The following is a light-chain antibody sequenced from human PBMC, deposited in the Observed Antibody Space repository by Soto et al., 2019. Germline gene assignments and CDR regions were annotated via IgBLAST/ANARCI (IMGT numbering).Light chain of an antibody. V-gene: IGLV2-14*01. CDR2: NVS. CDR1: SSDIGGYNY. J-gene: IGLJ2*01. Sequence: QSVLTQPASVSGSPGQSITISCTGTSSDIGGYNYVSWYQQHPGKAPKLKIYNVSNRPSGVSNRFSGSKSGNTASLTISGLQAEDEADYYCSSYTSSSTRGVFGGGTKLTVL. CDR3: SSYTSSSTRGV.